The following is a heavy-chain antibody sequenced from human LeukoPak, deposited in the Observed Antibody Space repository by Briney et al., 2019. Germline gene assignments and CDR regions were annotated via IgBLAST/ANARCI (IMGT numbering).Heavy chain of an antibody. V-gene: IGHV4-61*02. CDR3: AGYRASEFDI. CDR1: GGSISSGSDY. CDR2: VYSSGSA. J-gene: IGHJ3*02. Sequence: PSETLSLTCTVSGGSISSGSDYWSWIRQSAGKGLEWIGRVYSSGSANYNPSLKSRVTISVDTSKNQFSLKLSSVTAADTAVYYCAGYRASEFDIWGQGTMVTVSS. D-gene: IGHD2-2*01.